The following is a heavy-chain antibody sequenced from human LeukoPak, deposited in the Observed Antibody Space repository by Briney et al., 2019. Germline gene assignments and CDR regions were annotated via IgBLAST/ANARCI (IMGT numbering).Heavy chain of an antibody. Sequence: GGSLRLSCAASGFTFNSYTMFWVRQAPGKGLEWVATISLGVTYRNYADSVRGRFTISRDNAKNSLYLQMNSLRAEDTAVYYCARDGCSGGSCYHFTEYFQHWGQGTLVTVSS. CDR2: ISLGVTYR. V-gene: IGHV3-21*01. CDR1: GFTFNSYT. D-gene: IGHD2-15*01. J-gene: IGHJ1*01. CDR3: ARDGCSGGSCYHFTEYFQH.